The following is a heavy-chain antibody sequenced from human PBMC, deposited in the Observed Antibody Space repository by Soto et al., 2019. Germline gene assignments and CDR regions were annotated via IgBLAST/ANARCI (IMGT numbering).Heavy chain of an antibody. CDR1: GGSFSGYY. CDR2: IYSSGRT. Sequence: SETLSLTCAVYGGSFSGYYWSWIRQPPGKGLEWIGYIYSSGRTNYNPSLASRLAMSINTSRNQFSLKLSSVTAADTAVFYCAREFSNSPEAFDYWGQGALVTVSS. J-gene: IGHJ4*02. D-gene: IGHD1-1*01. CDR3: AREFSNSPEAFDY. V-gene: IGHV4-34*11.